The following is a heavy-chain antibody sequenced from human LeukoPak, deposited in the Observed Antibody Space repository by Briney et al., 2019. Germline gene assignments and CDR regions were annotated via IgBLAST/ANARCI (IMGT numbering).Heavy chain of an antibody. J-gene: IGHJ4*02. D-gene: IGHD6-13*01. CDR2: IYYSGST. CDR3: ARGRIAAAVDPLDY. V-gene: IGHV4-31*03. Sequence: SETLSLTCTVSGVSISSGGYYWSWIRQHPGKGLEWIGYIYYSGSTYYNPSLKSRVTISVDTSKNQFSLKLSSVTAADTAVYYCARGRIAAAVDPLDYWGQGTLVTVSS. CDR1: GVSISSGGYY.